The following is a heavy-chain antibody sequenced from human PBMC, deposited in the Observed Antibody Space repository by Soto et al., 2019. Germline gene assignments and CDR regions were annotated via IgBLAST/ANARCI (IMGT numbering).Heavy chain of an antibody. Sequence: SGTLYLTCTVSGGSISGYYWSWIRQPAGKGLEWIGYMYTSGSTNYNPSLESRVTISVDTSKTQFSLKLSSVTAADTAVYYCARHQHYYDSSGYYLGDAFDIWGQGTMVTVSS. J-gene: IGHJ3*02. D-gene: IGHD3-22*01. CDR3: ARHQHYYDSSGYYLGDAFDI. CDR2: MYTSGST. CDR1: GGSISGYY. V-gene: IGHV4-59*08.